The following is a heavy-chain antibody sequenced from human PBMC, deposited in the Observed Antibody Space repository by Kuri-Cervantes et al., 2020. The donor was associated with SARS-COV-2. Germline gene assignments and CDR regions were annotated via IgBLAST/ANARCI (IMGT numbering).Heavy chain of an antibody. J-gene: IGHJ4*02. V-gene: IGHV1-18*01. CDR3: ARDQDHLELTDY. CDR1: GYTFTSYG. Sequence: ASVKVSCKASGYTFTSYGISWVRQAPGQGLEWMGWTSAYNGNTNYAQKLQGRVTMTTDTSTSTAYMELRSLRSDDTAVYYCARDQDHLELTDYWGQGTLVTVSS. CDR2: TSAYNGNT. D-gene: IGHD1-26*01.